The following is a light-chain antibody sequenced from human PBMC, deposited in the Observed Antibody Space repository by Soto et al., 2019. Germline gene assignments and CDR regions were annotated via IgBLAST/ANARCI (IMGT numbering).Light chain of an antibody. CDR1: SSTVGGFNV. V-gene: IGLV2-23*01. CDR3: CSYVGATTHV. Sequence: QSALTQPASVSGSPGQSITISCTGTSSTVGGFNVVFWYQQHPGKAPKVIIYEGIKRPSGVSNRFSGSNSGSTASLTISGLQAEDEADYYCCSYVGATTHVFGTGTKVTVL. CDR2: EGI. J-gene: IGLJ1*01.